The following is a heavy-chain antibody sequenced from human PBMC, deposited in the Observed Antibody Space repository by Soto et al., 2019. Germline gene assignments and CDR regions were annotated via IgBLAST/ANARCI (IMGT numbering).Heavy chain of an antibody. V-gene: IGHV4-31*03. D-gene: IGHD3-22*01. CDR2: IYYSGST. Sequence: SETLSLTCTVSGVSISSGGYYWSWIRQHPGKGLEWIGYIYYSGSTYYNPSLKSRVTISVDTSKNQFSLKLSSVTAADTAVYYCASVYSSGYYHWFDPWGQGTLVTVSS. J-gene: IGHJ5*02. CDR1: GVSISSGGYY. CDR3: ASVYSSGYYHWFDP.